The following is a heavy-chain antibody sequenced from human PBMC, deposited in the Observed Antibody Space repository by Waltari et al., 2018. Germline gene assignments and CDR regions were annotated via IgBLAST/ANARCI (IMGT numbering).Heavy chain of an antibody. J-gene: IGHJ3*02. V-gene: IGHV4-59*01. Sequence: QVQLQESGPGLVKPSETLSLTCTVSGGSISSYYWRWIRQPPGKGLEWIGYIYYSGSTNYNPSLKSRVTISVDTSKNQFSLKLSSVTAADTAVYYCAREEDAFDIWGQGTMVTVSS. CDR1: GGSISSYY. CDR3: AREEDAFDI. CDR2: IYYSGST.